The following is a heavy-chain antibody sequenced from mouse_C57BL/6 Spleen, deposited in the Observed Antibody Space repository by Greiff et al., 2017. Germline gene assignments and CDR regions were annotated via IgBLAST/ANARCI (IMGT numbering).Heavy chain of an antibody. CDR1: GYAFTNYL. V-gene: IGHV1-54*01. Sequence: QVQLQQSGAELVRPGTSVKVSCKASGYAFTNYLIEWVKQRPGRGLEWIGVINPGSGGTNYNEKFKGKATLTADKSSSTAYMQLSSLTSEDSAVYFCARKGNFYAMDYWGQGTSVTVSS. D-gene: IGHD2-1*01. CDR3: ARKGNFYAMDY. CDR2: INPGSGGT. J-gene: IGHJ4*01.